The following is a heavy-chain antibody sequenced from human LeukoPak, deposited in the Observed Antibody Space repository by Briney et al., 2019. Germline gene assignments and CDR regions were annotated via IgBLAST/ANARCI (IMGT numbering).Heavy chain of an antibody. J-gene: IGHJ4*02. CDR1: GFTFSTFP. CDR2: ISGSSGST. V-gene: IGHV3-23*01. CDR3: AKVAGYSYVGVYYFDY. Sequence: GGSLRLSCASSGFTFSTFPMSWVRQAPGKGLEWVSAISGSSGSTYYADSVKCRFTISRDNSKNTLYLQMNSPRAEDTAVYYCAKVAGYSYVGVYYFDYWGQGTLVTVSS. D-gene: IGHD5-18*01.